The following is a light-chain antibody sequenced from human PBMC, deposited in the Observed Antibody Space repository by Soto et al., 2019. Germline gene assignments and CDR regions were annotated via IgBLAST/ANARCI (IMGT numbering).Light chain of an antibody. CDR3: QQSYGTPYT. V-gene: IGKV1-39*01. Sequence: DIQMTQSPSSLSASVGDRVTISCRASQTVNSYLNWYQQKSGKAPKVLIYEASTLKSGVPSRFSGSGYGTDFTLTISSLQPEEFATYYCQQSYGTPYTFGPGTKLEIK. CDR1: QTVNSY. CDR2: EAS. J-gene: IGKJ2*01.